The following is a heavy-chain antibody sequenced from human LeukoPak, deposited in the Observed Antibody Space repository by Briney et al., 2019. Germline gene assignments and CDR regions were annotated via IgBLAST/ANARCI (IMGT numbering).Heavy chain of an antibody. D-gene: IGHD2/OR15-2a*01. J-gene: IGHJ4*02. CDR1: GFTFSSYG. V-gene: IGHV3-74*01. CDR2: ISSDGSTT. CDR3: GRGDFLPAGVDY. Sequence: GGSLRLSCAASGFTFSSYGMHWVRQVPGKGLVWVSRISSDGSTTTYADSVKARFTISRDNAKNTLYLQMNSLRADDTAVYYCGRGDFLPAGVDYWGQGAQVTVSS.